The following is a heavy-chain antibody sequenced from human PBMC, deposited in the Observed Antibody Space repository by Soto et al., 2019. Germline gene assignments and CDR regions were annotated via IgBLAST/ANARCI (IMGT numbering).Heavy chain of an antibody. CDR1: GFTFSSYG. CDR3: AKEASSGWPFDY. D-gene: IGHD6-19*01. V-gene: IGHV3-30*18. J-gene: IGHJ4*02. Sequence: PGGSLRLSCAASGFTFSSYGMHWVRQAPGKGLEWVAVISYDGSNKYYADSVKGRFTISRDNSKNTLYLQMNSLRAEDTAVYYCAKEASSGWPFDYWGQGTLVTVSS. CDR2: ISYDGSNK.